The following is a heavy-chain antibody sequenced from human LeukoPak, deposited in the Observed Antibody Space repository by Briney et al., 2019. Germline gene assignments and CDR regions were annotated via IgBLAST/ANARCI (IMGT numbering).Heavy chain of an antibody. V-gene: IGHV3-23*01. CDR2: ISGSGGNT. CDR1: GFTFSSYA. D-gene: IGHD3-22*01. Sequence: PGGSLRLSCAASGFTFSSYAMSWVRQAPGKGLGWVSGISGSGGNTYYADSVKGRFTISRDNSKNTLYVQVNSLGTEDTAAYYCAKGSYYDSSGSFYFDYWGQGTLVTVSS. J-gene: IGHJ4*02. CDR3: AKGSYYDSSGSFYFDY.